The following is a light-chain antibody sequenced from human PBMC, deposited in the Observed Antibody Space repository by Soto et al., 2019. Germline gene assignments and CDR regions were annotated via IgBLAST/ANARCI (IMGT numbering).Light chain of an antibody. CDR2: AAS. Sequence: DIQMPKSQSSLSASVGDRVTITCRASKSISSYLNWYQQKPGKAPKLLIYAASSLQSGVPSRFSGSGSGTDFTLTISSLQPEDFATYYCQQSYSTPYTFGQGTKLEIK. J-gene: IGKJ2*01. CDR3: QQSYSTPYT. CDR1: KSISSY. V-gene: IGKV1-39*01.